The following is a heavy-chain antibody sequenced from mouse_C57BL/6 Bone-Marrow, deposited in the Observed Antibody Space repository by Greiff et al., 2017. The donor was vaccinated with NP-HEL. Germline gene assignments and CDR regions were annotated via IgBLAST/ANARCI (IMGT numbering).Heavy chain of an antibody. CDR2: ISSGGSYT. D-gene: IGHD3-3*01. CDR3: ARHPRDYFDY. V-gene: IGHV5-6*01. CDR1: GFTFSSYG. Sequence: EVKLMESGGDLVKPGGSLRLSCAASGFTFSSYGMSWVRQTPDKRLEWVATISSGGSYTYYPDSVKGRFTISRDNAKNTLYLQMSSLKSEDTAKYYCARHPRDYFDYWGQGTTLTVSS. J-gene: IGHJ2*01.